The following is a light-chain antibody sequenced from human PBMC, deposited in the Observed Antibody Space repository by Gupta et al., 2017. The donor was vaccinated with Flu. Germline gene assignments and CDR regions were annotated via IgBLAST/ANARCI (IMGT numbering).Light chain of an antibody. CDR1: QNVSNRY. CDR3: QQYGSSPRT. CDR2: GAS. Sequence: EGATLSCSASQNVSNRYLAWYQQKGSQAPRLLIYGASSRATGIADRFSGSGSGTDFTLTISRLEPEDFAVYYCQQYGSSPRTFGQGTKVEI. V-gene: IGKV3-20*01. J-gene: IGKJ1*01.